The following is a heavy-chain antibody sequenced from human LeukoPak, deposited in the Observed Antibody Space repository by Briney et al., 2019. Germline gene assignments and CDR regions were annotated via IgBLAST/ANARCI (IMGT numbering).Heavy chain of an antibody. CDR2: VSSTGSTI. D-gene: IGHD3-22*01. J-gene: IGHJ4*02. CDR1: GFTFSNYE. V-gene: IGHV3-48*03. Sequence: PGGSLKLSCAASGFTFSNYEMNWVRQAPGKGLEWVSYVSSTGSTIYYADSVKGRFTISRDNSKNTLYLQMNSLRAEDTAVYYCAKLPDSSGAAYYFDYWGQGTLVTVSS. CDR3: AKLPDSSGAAYYFDY.